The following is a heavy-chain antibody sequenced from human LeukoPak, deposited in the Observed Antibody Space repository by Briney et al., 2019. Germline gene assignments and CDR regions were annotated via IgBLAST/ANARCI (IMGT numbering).Heavy chain of an antibody. J-gene: IGHJ4*02. CDR1: AFTLSSYW. D-gene: IGHD1-26*01. CDR3: AVDKSWSFPL. CDR2: IKPDGSEK. Sequence: GGSLRLSCAASAFTLSSYWMTWVRQAPGKGLEWVATIKPDGSEKYYVDSLKGRFTISRDNARNSVYLQMNSLRVEDTAVYYCAVDKSWSFPLWGQGTLVTVSS. V-gene: IGHV3-7*01.